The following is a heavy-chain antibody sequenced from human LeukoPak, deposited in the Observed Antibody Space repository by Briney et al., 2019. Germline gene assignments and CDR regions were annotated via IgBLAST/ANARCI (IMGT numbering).Heavy chain of an antibody. J-gene: IGHJ4*02. D-gene: IGHD3-3*01. V-gene: IGHV3-23*01. CDR3: ARYERLLSFLK. CDR2: ITGSGGST. Sequence: GGTLRLSCAASGFTFSNYGLSWVRQAPGKGLEWVSGITGSGGSTYYADSVKGRFTISRDNHKNTLYLQMNSLRAEDTAIYYCARYERLLSFLKGGQGTLVTVSA. CDR1: GFTFSNYG.